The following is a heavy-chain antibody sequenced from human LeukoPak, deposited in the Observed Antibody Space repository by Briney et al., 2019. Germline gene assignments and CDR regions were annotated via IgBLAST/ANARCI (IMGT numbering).Heavy chain of an antibody. D-gene: IGHD6-13*01. Sequence: PSETLSLTCAVYGGSFSGYYWSWIRQPPGKGLEWIGEINHSGSTNYNPSLKSRVTISVDTSKNQFSLKLSSVTAADTAVYYCARPRGRQLARGGYFDYWGQGTTVTVSS. V-gene: IGHV4-34*01. CDR3: ARPRGRQLARGGYFDY. CDR1: GGSFSGYY. CDR2: INHSGST. J-gene: IGHJ4*03.